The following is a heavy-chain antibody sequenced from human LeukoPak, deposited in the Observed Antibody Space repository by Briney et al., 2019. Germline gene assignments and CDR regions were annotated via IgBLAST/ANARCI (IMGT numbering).Heavy chain of an antibody. Sequence: PGGSLRLSCAASGFTFNSYSMNWVRQAPGKGLEWVSYITSTSNTIYYADSVKGRFTVSRDNTKNTLYLQMNSLRAEDTAVYYCARAYDGSGYYYQFYFDYWGQGTLVTVSS. CDR1: GFTFNSYS. D-gene: IGHD3-22*01. CDR2: ITSTSNTI. V-gene: IGHV3-48*01. J-gene: IGHJ4*02. CDR3: ARAYDGSGYYYQFYFDY.